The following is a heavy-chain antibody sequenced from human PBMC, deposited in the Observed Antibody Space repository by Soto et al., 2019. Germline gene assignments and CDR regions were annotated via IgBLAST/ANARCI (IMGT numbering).Heavy chain of an antibody. Sequence: GASVKVSFKASGGTFSRNTISWVRQAPGQGLEWMGGIMPIFGSANYAQKFQGRVTITADENTRTVYMELSRLRSEDTAVYYCARQFDSDTTGYYYAYWGQGTLVTVSS. CDR2: IMPIFGSA. J-gene: IGHJ4*02. D-gene: IGHD3-22*01. CDR1: GGTFSRNT. V-gene: IGHV1-69*13. CDR3: ARQFDSDTTGYYYAY.